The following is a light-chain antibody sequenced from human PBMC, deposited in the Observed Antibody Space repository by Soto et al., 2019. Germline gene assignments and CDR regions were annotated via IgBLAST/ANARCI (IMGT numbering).Light chain of an antibody. CDR1: SSDVGGYNY. V-gene: IGLV2-11*01. Sequence: QSALTQPRSVSGSPGQSVTISCTGTSSDVGGYNYVSWYQQHPDKAPKLMICDVTKRPSGVPDRFSGSKSGNTASLTISGLQAEDEADYFCCSYAGSYAWVFGGGTKVTVL. J-gene: IGLJ3*02. CDR3: CSYAGSYAWV. CDR2: DVT.